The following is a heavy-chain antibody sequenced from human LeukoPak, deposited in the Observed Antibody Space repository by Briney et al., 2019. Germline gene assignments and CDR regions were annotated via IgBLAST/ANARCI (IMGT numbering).Heavy chain of an antibody. V-gene: IGHV3-53*01. CDR3: ARAPRYSYGPFDY. CDR2: IYSGGST. D-gene: IGHD5-18*01. CDR1: GFTVSSNY. J-gene: IGHJ4*02. Sequence: GSLRLSCAASGFTVSSNYMSWVRQAPGKGLEWVSVIYSGGSTYYADSVKGRFTISSDNSKNTLYLQMNSLRAEDTAVYYCARAPRYSYGPFDYWGQGILVTVSS.